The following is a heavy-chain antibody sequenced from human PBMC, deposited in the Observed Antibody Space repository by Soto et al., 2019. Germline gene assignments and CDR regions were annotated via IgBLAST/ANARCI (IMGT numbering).Heavy chain of an antibody. CDR3: ARGRYGDY. CDR1: GYTFTSYG. V-gene: IGHV1-18*01. D-gene: IGHD1-1*01. J-gene: IGHJ4*02. CDR2: VSAHNGNT. Sequence: QVHLVPSGAEVKKPGASVKVSCKASGYTFTSYGLTWVRQAPGQGLEWMGWVSAHNGNTDYAQKRQGRVIVTRDTSTSTAYLELRSLISDDTAVYYCARGRYGDYWGQGALVTVSS.